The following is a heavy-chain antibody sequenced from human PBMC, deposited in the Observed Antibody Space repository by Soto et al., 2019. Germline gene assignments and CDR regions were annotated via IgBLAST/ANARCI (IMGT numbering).Heavy chain of an antibody. J-gene: IGHJ6*02. V-gene: IGHV5-51*01. CDR2: IYPGDSDT. CDR1: GYSFTSYW. CDR3: ARDIVVVPAAIGSAPAYYYYGMDV. Sequence: GESVKISCKGSGYSFTSYWIGWVRQMPGKGLEWMGIIYPGDSDTRYSPSFQGQVTISADKSISTAYLQWSSLKASDTAMYYCARDIVVVPAAIGSAPAYYYYGMDVWGQGTTVTVSS. D-gene: IGHD2-2*02.